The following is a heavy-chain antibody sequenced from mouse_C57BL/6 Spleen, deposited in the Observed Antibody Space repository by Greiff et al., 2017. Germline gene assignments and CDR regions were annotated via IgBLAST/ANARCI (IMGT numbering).Heavy chain of an antibody. V-gene: IGHV1-69*01. CDR1: GYTFTSYW. CDR2: IDPSDSYT. J-gene: IGHJ2*01. D-gene: IGHD1-1*01. CDR3: ARGGTTVVATNYFDY. Sequence: QVQLQQPGAELVMPGASVKLSCKASGYTFTSYWMHWVKQRPGQGLEWIGEIDPSDSYTNYNQKFKGKSTLTVDKSSSTAYMQLSSLTSEYSAVYCCARGGTTVVATNYFDYWGQGTTLTVSS.